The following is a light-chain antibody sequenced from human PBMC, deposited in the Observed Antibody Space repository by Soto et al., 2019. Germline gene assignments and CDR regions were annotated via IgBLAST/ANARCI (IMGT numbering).Light chain of an antibody. Sequence: DIVLTQSPGTLSLSPGERATLSCRASQRVSSSYLAWYQQKSGQAPRLLIHGASSRATGIPDRFSGSGSGTDFTLTISRLEPEDFAVYYCQQYGSSPFTFGPGTKVDIK. CDR1: QRVSSSY. J-gene: IGKJ3*01. CDR2: GAS. CDR3: QQYGSSPFT. V-gene: IGKV3-20*01.